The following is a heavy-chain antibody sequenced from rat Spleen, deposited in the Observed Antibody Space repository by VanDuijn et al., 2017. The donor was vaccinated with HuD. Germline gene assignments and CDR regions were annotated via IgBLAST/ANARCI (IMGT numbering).Heavy chain of an antibody. CDR1: GFTYNNYV. J-gene: IGHJ4*01. V-gene: IGHV5-25*01. CDR3: ARQVGYDDVMDA. Sequence: EEQLVESGGGLVQPGRSLKLSCTASGFTYNNYVMAWVRQAPTQGLEWVASISSGGGGTYYPDYVKCRFTISRDNAKSTLYLQMDSLRSEDTASYYCARQVGYDDVMDAWGQGASVTVSS. CDR2: ISSGGGGT. D-gene: IGHD1-11*01.